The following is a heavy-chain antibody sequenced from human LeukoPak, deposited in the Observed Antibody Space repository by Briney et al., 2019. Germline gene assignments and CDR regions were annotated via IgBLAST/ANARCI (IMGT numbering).Heavy chain of an antibody. J-gene: IGHJ4*02. V-gene: IGHV3-23*01. Sequence: PGGSLRLSCAASGFTFSSYAMSWVRQAPGKGLEWVSAISGSGGSTYYADSVKGRFTISRDNSKNTLYLQMNSLRAEDTALYYCAKDRGLRNQWLQLTHDYWGQGTLVSVSS. CDR3: AKDRGLRNQWLQLTHDY. CDR1: GFTFSSYA. CDR2: ISGSGGST. D-gene: IGHD5-24*01.